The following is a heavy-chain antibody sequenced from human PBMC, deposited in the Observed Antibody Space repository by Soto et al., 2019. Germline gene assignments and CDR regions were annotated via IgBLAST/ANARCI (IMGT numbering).Heavy chain of an antibody. V-gene: IGHV1-8*01. CDR2: MQPSTGRT. CDR1: GYSFTSLD. CDR3: ARGVSAGVDY. J-gene: IGHJ4*02. Sequence: QVQLVQSGAEVREPGASVKVSCKASGYSFTSLDINWVRQTAGQGLEWMGWMQPSTGRTGYAQKSRGSVTMTSYTSINTAYVELTTLTSGDTAFYCCARGVSAGVDYWGQGTLVTVSS. D-gene: IGHD1-26*01.